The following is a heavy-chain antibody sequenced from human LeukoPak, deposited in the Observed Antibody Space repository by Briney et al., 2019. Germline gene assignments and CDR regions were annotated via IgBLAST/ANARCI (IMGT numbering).Heavy chain of an antibody. V-gene: IGHV3-13*01. J-gene: IGHJ4*02. Sequence: GGSLRLSCAASGFTFSSYGMHWVRQAPGKGLEWVSAITGSGGATYYPGSVKGRFTISRENAKNSLYLQMNSLRAGDTAVYYCARGYSYGYDYWGQGTLVTVSS. CDR3: ARGYSYGYDY. D-gene: IGHD5-18*01. CDR1: GFTFSSYG. CDR2: ITGSGGAT.